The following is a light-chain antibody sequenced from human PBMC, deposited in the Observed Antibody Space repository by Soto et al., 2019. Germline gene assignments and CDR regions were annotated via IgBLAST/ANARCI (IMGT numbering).Light chain of an antibody. J-gene: IGKJ4*01. CDR2: GAS. CDR3: QHYNNWPLT. Sequence: EIVMTQSPATLSVSPGERATLSCRASQSISTNLAWYQQKPGQAPRLLISGASIRATGIPVRFSGRGSATEFTLTISSLQSEDFAVYYCQHYNNWPLTFGGGTRVEVK. CDR1: QSISTN. V-gene: IGKV3-15*01.